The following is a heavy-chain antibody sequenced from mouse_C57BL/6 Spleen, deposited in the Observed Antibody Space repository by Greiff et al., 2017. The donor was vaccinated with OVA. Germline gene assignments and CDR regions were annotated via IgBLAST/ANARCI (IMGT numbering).Heavy chain of an antibody. V-gene: IGHV1-54*01. D-gene: IGHD1-1*02. CDR3: ATGGNLYYAMDY. CDR2: INPGSGGT. J-gene: IGHJ4*01. CDR1: GYAFTNYL. Sequence: LVESGAELVRPGTSVKVSCKASGYAFTNYLIEWVKQRPGQGLEWIGVINPGSGGTNYNEKFKGKATLTADKSSSTAYMQLSSLTSEDAAVYFCATGGNLYYAMDYWGQGTSVTVSS.